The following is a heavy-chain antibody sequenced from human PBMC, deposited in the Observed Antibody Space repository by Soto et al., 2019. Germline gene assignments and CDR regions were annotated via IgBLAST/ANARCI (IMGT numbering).Heavy chain of an antibody. CDR1: GYTFTNYG. V-gene: IGHV1-18*01. CDR3: ARFKDIVVVPATQKSYYYGMDV. D-gene: IGHD2-2*01. Sequence: GASVKVSCKASGYTFTNYGITWVRQAPGQGLEWMGWISAYNGDTHYTQRLQGRVTMTTDTSTSTADMELSSLRSEDTAVYYCARFKDIVVVPATQKSYYYGMDVWGQGTTVTAP. CDR2: ISAYNGDT. J-gene: IGHJ6*02.